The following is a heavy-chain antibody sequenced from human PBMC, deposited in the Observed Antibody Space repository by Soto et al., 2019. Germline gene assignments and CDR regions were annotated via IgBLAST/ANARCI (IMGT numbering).Heavy chain of an antibody. CDR1: GGSISSGYYY. J-gene: IGHJ6*03. V-gene: IGHV4-61*01. Sequence: SETLSLTCTVSGGSISSGYYYWNWIRQHTGKGLEWIGYINYSGSTNYNPSLKSRVTISVDASKNQFSLKLSSVTAADTAVYYCATTVTRSYYYYYMDVWGKGTTVTVSS. CDR3: ATTVTRSYYYYYMDV. CDR2: INYSGST. D-gene: IGHD4-4*01.